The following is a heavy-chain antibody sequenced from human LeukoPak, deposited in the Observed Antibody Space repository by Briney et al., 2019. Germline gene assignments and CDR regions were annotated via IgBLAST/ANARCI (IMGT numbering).Heavy chain of an antibody. CDR2: FYNSGRS. CDR3: VRDTRYDMDV. J-gene: IGHJ6*03. CDR1: DDSISDYY. Sequence: SETLSLTCTVSDDSISDYYRGWIRQPPGKGLEWIGYFYNSGRSTYNPSLKGRVSMSVDTSRNQFSLRLNSVTAADTALYYCVRDTRYDMDVWGKGTTVTVSS. V-gene: IGHV4-4*08.